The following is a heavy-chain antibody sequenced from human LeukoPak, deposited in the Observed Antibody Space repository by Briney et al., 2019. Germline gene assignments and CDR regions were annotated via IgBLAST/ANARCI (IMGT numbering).Heavy chain of an antibody. J-gene: IGHJ5*02. V-gene: IGHV3-11*04. Sequence: GGSLRLSCVGSGFIFSDYHMNWVRQAPGKGLEWVSYIGRNGSTIKYAASVKGRFSVSRDNAKNSLYLTMNSLRLDATAVYYCACRLMQRHSWGQGPLVTVSS. D-gene: IGHD3-16*01. CDR1: GFIFSDYH. CDR2: IGRNGSTI. CDR3: ACRLMQRHS.